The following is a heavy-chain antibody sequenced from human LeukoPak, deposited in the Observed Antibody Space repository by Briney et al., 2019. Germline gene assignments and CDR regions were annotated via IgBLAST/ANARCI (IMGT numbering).Heavy chain of an antibody. V-gene: IGHV1-2*02. CDR3: ARADRLHGGPYLIGP. D-gene: IGHD2-21*01. J-gene: IGHJ5*02. CDR1: GYSFTDYY. Sequence: ASVKVSCKTSGYSFTDYYMHWVRQAPGQGLEWMGWINPNSGGTSSAQKFQGRVTMTRDTSITTVYMEVRWLTSDDTAVYYCARADRLHGGPYLIGPWGQGTLVPSPQ. CDR2: INPNSGGT.